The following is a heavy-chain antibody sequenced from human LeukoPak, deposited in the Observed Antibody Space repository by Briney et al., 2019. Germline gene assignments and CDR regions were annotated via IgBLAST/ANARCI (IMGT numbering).Heavy chain of an antibody. CDR2: IYYIGST. D-gene: IGHD2-21*01. J-gene: IGHJ6*02. CDR1: GGSISSYY. Sequence: PSETLSLTCTVSGGSISSYYWSWIRQPPGKGLEWIGYIYYIGSTNYNPSLKSRVTISVDTSKNRFSLKLSSVTAADTAVYYCARSSYYGMDVWGQGTTVTVSS. CDR3: ARSSYYGMDV. V-gene: IGHV4-59*08.